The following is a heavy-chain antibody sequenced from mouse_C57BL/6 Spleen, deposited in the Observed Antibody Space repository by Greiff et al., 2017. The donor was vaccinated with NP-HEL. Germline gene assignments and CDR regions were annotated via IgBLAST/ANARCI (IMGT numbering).Heavy chain of an antibody. Sequence: QVQLQQSGAELVRPGASVKMSCKASGYTFTSYNMHWVKQTPRQGLEWIGAIYPGNGDTSYNQKFKGKATLTVDKSSSTAYMQLSSLTSEDSAVYFCAIVYYGSSSDAMDYWGQGTSVTVSS. J-gene: IGHJ4*01. CDR2: IYPGNGDT. CDR1: GYTFTSYN. CDR3: AIVYYGSSSDAMDY. D-gene: IGHD1-1*01. V-gene: IGHV1-12*01.